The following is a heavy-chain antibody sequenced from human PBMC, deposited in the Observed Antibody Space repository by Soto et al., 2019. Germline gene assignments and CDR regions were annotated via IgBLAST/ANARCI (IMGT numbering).Heavy chain of an antibody. CDR1: GYTFTSYG. CDR3: ARVRGVTTPRGAFDI. V-gene: IGHV1-18*01. CDR2: ISAYNGNT. Sequence: ASVKVSCKASGYTFTSYGISWVRQAPGQGLEWMGWISAYNGNTNYAQKLQGRVTMTTDTSTSTAYMELRSLRSDDTAVYYCARVRGVTTPRGAFDIWGQGTMVTVSS. D-gene: IGHD4-17*01. J-gene: IGHJ3*02.